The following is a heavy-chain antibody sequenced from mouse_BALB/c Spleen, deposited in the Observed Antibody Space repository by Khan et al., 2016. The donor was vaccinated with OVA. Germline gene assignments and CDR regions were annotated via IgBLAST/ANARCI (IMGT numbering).Heavy chain of an antibody. CDR3: ARSTYYGNPYAMDY. CDR1: GYTFTSYV. D-gene: IGHD2-10*01. CDR2: INPYSDDT. J-gene: IGHJ4*01. V-gene: IGHV1S136*01. Sequence: VQLKQSGPELVKPGASVKMSCKASGYTFTSYVMHWVKQKPGQGLEWIGYINPYSDDTKYNEKFKGKATLNSDKSSSTAYMELSSLTSEDSAVYYCARSTYYGNPYAMDYWGQGTSVTVSS.